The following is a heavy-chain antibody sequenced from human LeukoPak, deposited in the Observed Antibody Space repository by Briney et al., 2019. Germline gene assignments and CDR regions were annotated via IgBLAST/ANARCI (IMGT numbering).Heavy chain of an antibody. Sequence: PSETLSLTCTVSGASFSDTTYYWAWIRQPPGKGLEWIASIYYSGSTYYNPSLKSRVTISADTSKNQFSLKVSSVTAADTAVYYCARTRYGDYHLWGQGTLVTVSS. CDR1: GASFSDTTYY. J-gene: IGHJ4*02. V-gene: IGHV4-39*01. CDR3: ARTRYGDYHL. D-gene: IGHD4-17*01. CDR2: IYYSGST.